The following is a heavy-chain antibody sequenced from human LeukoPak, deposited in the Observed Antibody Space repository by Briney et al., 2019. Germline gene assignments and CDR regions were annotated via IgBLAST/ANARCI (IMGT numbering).Heavy chain of an antibody. CDR3: AREDYGDYK. CDR1: GGTFSSYD. CDR2: IIPIIGTA. Sequence: WSSVKVSFKASGGTFSSYDISWVRQAPGQGLEWMGGIIPIIGTANYAQKCQGRVMITADDSTSTAYMELSSVRSEVSAVYYCAREDYGDYKWGQGTVVTVFS. J-gene: IGHJ4*02. V-gene: IGHV1-69*01. D-gene: IGHD4-17*01.